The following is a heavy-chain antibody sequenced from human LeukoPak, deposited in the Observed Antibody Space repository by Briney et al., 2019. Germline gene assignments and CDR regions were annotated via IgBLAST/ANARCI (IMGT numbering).Heavy chain of an antibody. CDR2: ISGSGDST. J-gene: IGHJ4*02. V-gene: IGHV3-23*01. CDR1: GFTFRDYG. Sequence: GGSLRLSCAASGFTFRDYGMSWVRQSPGRGLEWVSAISGSGDSTFYADSVKGRFTISRDNTKNSLYLQMNSLRAEDTAVYYCARDKVVGPTICDYWGQGALVTVSS. D-gene: IGHD1-26*01. CDR3: ARDKVVGPTICDY.